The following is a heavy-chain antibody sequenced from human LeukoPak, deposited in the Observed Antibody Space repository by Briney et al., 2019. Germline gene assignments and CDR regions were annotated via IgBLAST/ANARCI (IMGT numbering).Heavy chain of an antibody. CDR2: IKSKTDGGTT. CDR3: TTAFLVDLVATITQALDY. Sequence: GGSLRLSCAASGFTFSYAWMSWVRQAPGKGLEWVGRIKSKTDGGTTDYAAPAKGRFTISRDDSKNTLYLQMNSLKTEDTAVYYCTTAFLVDLVATITQALDYWGQGTLVTVSS. V-gene: IGHV3-15*01. J-gene: IGHJ4*02. D-gene: IGHD5-12*01. CDR1: GFTFSYAW.